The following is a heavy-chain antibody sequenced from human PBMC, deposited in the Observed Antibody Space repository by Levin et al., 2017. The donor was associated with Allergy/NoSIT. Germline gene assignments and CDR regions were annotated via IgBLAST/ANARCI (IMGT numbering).Heavy chain of an antibody. Sequence: ASVKVSCKASGYTFTSYAMHWVRQAPGQRLEWMGWINAGNGNTKYSQKFQGRVTITRDTSASTAYMELSSLRSEDTAVYYCARVYEQWLVRYYYYGMDVWGQGTTVTVSS. CDR1: GYTFTSYA. V-gene: IGHV1-3*01. CDR2: INAGNGNT. CDR3: ARVYEQWLVRYYYYGMDV. J-gene: IGHJ6*02. D-gene: IGHD6-19*01.